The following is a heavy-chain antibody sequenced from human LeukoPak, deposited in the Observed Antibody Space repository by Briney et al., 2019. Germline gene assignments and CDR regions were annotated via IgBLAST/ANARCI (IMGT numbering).Heavy chain of an antibody. CDR1: GYRFTDYH. Sequence: ASVKVSCKASGYRFTDYHMHWVRQAPGQGLEWMGWINPDSGDTNYAQKFQGRVTMTRDTSISTAYMELSRLSSDDTAVHYCARRRIRWFDPWGQGTLVTVSS. V-gene: IGHV1-2*02. CDR2: INPDSGDT. CDR3: ARRRIRWFDP. D-gene: IGHD2-15*01. J-gene: IGHJ5*02.